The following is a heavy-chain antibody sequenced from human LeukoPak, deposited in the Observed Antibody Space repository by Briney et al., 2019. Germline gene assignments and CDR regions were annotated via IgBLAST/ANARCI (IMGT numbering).Heavy chain of an antibody. V-gene: IGHV3-33*06. CDR3: AKPRGEEWLVGLYDAFDI. Sequence: GGSLRLSCAASGFTFSTHGMHWVRQDPGKGLEWVALILSDGSNKYYADSVKGRFTISRDNSKNTLYLQMNSLRAEDTAVFYCAKPRGEEWLVGLYDAFDIWGQETMVTVSS. CDR1: GFTFSTHG. D-gene: IGHD6-19*01. J-gene: IGHJ3*02. CDR2: ILSDGSNK.